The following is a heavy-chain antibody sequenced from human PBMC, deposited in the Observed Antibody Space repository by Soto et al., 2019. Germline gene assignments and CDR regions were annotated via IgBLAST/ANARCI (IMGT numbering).Heavy chain of an antibody. CDR3: ARYPFDIVATTYYYYYYGMDV. J-gene: IGHJ6*02. V-gene: IGHV5-51*01. D-gene: IGHD5-12*01. CDR2: IYHGDSDT. Sequence: GESLKISCKGSGYSFTSYWIGWVRQMPGKGLEWMGIIYHGDSDTRYSPSFQGQVTISADKSISTAYLQWSSLKASVTAMYYCARYPFDIVATTYYYYYYGMDVWGQGTTVTVSS. CDR1: GYSFTSYW.